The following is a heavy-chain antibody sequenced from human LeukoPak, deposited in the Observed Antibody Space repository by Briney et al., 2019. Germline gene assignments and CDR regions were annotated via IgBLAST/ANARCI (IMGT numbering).Heavy chain of an antibody. CDR3: TRGTVDY. CDR2: IKSETDGGTT. Sequence: PGGSLRLSCAASGFAVDSDYMSWVRQAPGKGLEWVGRIKSETDGGTTDYAAPVKNRFTISRDDSKNTLYLQMNSLKAEDTAVYYCTRGTVDYWGQGTLVTVSS. CDR1: GFAVDSDY. V-gene: IGHV3-15*01. J-gene: IGHJ4*02.